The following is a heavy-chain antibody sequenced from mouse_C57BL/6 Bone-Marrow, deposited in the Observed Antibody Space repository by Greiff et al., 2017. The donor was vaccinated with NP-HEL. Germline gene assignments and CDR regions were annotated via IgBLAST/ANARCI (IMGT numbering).Heavy chain of an antibody. Sequence: EVKLMESGGGLVKPGGSLKLSCAASGFTFSSYAMSWVRQTPEKRLEWVATISAGGSYTYYPDNVKGRFTISRDNAKNNLYLQMSHLKSEDTAMYYCARDPLRYYFDYWGQGTTLTVSS. CDR2: ISAGGSYT. CDR3: ARDPLRYYFDY. V-gene: IGHV5-4*01. J-gene: IGHJ2*01. D-gene: IGHD1-1*01. CDR1: GFTFSSYA.